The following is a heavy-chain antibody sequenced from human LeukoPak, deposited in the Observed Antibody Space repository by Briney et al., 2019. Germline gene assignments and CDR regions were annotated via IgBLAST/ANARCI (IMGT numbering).Heavy chain of an antibody. CDR1: GYTFTSYG. J-gene: IGHJ4*02. Sequence: ASVKVSCKASGYTFTSYGISWVRQAPGQGLEWMGWISAYNGNTNYAQKLQGRVTMTTDTSTSTAYMELSSLRSEDTAVYYCARDGPGSPSGSYYMFDYWGQGTLVTVSS. CDR2: ISAYNGNT. V-gene: IGHV1-18*01. CDR3: ARDGPGSPSGSYYMFDY. D-gene: IGHD1-26*01.